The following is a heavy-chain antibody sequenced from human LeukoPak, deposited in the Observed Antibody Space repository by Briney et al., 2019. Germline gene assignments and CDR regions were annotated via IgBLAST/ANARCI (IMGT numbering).Heavy chain of an antibody. Sequence: PSETLSLTCTVSGGSISSYYWSWIRQPAGKGLEWIGHIYTSGSTNYNPSLKSRVTMSVDTSKNQFSLKLSSVTAADTAVYYCARARDGYNPYYFDYWGQGTLVTVSS. D-gene: IGHD5-24*01. CDR1: GGSISSYY. CDR3: ARARDGYNPYYFDY. J-gene: IGHJ4*02. V-gene: IGHV4-4*07. CDR2: IYTSGST.